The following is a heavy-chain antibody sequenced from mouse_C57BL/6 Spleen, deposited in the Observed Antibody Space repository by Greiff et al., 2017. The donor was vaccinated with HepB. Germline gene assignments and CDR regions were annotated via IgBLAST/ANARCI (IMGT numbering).Heavy chain of an antibody. CDR1: GYTFTDYY. CDR2: INPNNGGT. D-gene: IGHD1-1*01. V-gene: IGHV1-26*01. Sequence: VQLQQSGPELVKPGASVKISCKASGYTFTDYYMNWVKQSHGKSLEWIGDINPNNGGTSYNQKFKGKATLTVDKSSSTAYMELRSLTSEDSAVYYCARESYYYGSSSYWYFDVWGTGTTVTVSS. CDR3: ARESYYYGSSSYWYFDV. J-gene: IGHJ1*03.